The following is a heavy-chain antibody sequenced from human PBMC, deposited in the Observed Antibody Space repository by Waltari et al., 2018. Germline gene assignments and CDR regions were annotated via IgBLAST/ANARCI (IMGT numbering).Heavy chain of an antibody. V-gene: IGHV1-3*01. CDR2: INAGNGKI. J-gene: IGHJ3*02. Sequence: QVQLVQSGAEVKKPGASVKVSCKASGSTFTTYAMHWVRQAPGQSLEWMGWINAGNGKIRYSQRFHDRVSITRDTSANTAYMELSSLRSGDTAVYYCVRGWGKTLDSFDIWGRGTMVTVSS. CDR3: VRGWGKTLDSFDI. CDR1: GSTFTTYA. D-gene: IGHD7-27*01.